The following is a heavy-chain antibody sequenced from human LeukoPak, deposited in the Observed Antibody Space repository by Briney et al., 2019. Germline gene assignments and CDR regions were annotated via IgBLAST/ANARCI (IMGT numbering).Heavy chain of an antibody. Sequence: PSETLSLTCAVYGGSFSGYYWSWIRQPPGKGLEWIGEINHSGSTNYNPSLKSRVTISVDTSKNQFSLKLSSVTAADTAVYYCAGGNWNRDYWGQGTLVTVSS. CDR2: INHSGST. D-gene: IGHD1-1*01. CDR1: GGSFSGYY. J-gene: IGHJ4*02. V-gene: IGHV4-34*01. CDR3: AGGNWNRDY.